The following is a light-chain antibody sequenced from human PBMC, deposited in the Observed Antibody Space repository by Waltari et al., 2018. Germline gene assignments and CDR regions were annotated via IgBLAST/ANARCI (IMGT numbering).Light chain of an antibody. CDR2: MAS. CDR3: QQYSSFST. CDR1: QSVGTW. Sequence: DIQMTQSPSTLSASVGDRVTISCRASQSVGTWLAWYQQKPDKAPKLLIYMASSLESGVPSRFIDSVSGTEFTLTIRSLQPDDFATYACQQYSSFSTFGQGTKVDI. J-gene: IGKJ2*01. V-gene: IGKV1-5*03.